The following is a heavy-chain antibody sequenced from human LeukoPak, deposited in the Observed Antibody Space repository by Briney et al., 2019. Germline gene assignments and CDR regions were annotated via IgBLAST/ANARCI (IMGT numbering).Heavy chain of an antibody. J-gene: IGHJ4*02. Sequence: PGGSLRLSCEASGFAFSVYWMSWVRQAPGKGLEWVANVKQDGTEKFYVDSVKGRFTISRDNGKNSLYLQMNSLRVEDTAIYYCARAGGTSWADYWGQGTLVTVSS. CDR2: VKQDGTEK. D-gene: IGHD6-13*01. CDR1: GFAFSVYW. CDR3: ARAGGTSWADY. V-gene: IGHV3-7*01.